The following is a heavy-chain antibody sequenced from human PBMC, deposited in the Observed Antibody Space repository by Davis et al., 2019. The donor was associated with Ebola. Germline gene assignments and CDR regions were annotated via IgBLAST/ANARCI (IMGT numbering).Heavy chain of an antibody. Sequence: SLKISCAASGFIFDDYSMHWVRQAPGKGLQWVAGISWNSASIDYADSVKGRFTISRDNAKKSLYLQMNSLRDEDTAVYYCTRDFQAHLNYYSDSWAREPWSPSPQ. J-gene: IGHJ4*02. CDR1: GFIFDDYS. CDR3: TRDFQAHLNYYSDS. V-gene: IGHV3-9*01. CDR2: ISWNSASI.